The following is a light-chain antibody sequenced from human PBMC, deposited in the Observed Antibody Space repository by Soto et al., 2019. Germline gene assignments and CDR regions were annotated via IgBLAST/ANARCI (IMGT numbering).Light chain of an antibody. Sequence: EIVLTQSPGSLSLSPGERATLSCRASQSVNFYLAWYQQKPGQAPRLLISDASSRVTDVPDRFSGSGSGTDFSLTISRLEPEDFAVHYCQQYGDSPVTFGPGTKVEIX. J-gene: IGKJ1*01. CDR1: QSVNFY. CDR2: DAS. CDR3: QQYGDSPVT. V-gene: IGKV3-20*01.